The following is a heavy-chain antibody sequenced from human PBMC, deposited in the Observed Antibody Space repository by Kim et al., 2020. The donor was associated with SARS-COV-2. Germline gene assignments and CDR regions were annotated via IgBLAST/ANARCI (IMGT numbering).Heavy chain of an antibody. Sequence: SETLSLTCTVSGGSISSYYWSWIRQPPGKGLEWIGYIYYSGSTNYNPSLKSRVTISVDTSKNQFSLKLSSVTAADTAVYYCARGDRRPFCGGDCYSGLSTAFDIWGQGTMVTVSS. CDR2: IYYSGST. CDR3: ARGDRRPFCGGDCYSGLSTAFDI. V-gene: IGHV4-59*01. CDR1: GGSISSYY. D-gene: IGHD2-21*01. J-gene: IGHJ3*02.